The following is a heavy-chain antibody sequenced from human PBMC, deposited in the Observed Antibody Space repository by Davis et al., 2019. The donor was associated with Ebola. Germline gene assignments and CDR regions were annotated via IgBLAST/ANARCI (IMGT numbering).Heavy chain of an antibody. Sequence: MPSETLSLTCAVYGGSFSGYYWSWIRQPPGKGLEWIGEINHSGSINYNVSFKSRVAISLDTSKNQFSLKLSSVTAADTAVYYCARTSYCSTTSCYNNWFDPWGQGTLVTVSS. CDR2: INHSGSI. V-gene: IGHV4-34*01. D-gene: IGHD2-2*02. CDR3: ARTSYCSTTSCYNNWFDP. J-gene: IGHJ5*02. CDR1: GGSFSGYY.